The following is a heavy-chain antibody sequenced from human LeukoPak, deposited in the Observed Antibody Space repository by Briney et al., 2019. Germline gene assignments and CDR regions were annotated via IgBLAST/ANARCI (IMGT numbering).Heavy chain of an antibody. CDR1: GFTFSSYG. D-gene: IGHD3-3*01. CDR3: ASTPDQLYDFWSGYYFDY. Sequence: GGSLRLSCAASGFTFSSYGMHWVRQAPGKGLEWASYISSSGSTIYYADSVKGRFTISRDNAKNSLYLQMNSLRAEDTAVYYCASTPDQLYDFWSGYYFDYWGQGTLVTVSS. CDR2: ISSSGSTI. V-gene: IGHV3-48*04. J-gene: IGHJ4*02.